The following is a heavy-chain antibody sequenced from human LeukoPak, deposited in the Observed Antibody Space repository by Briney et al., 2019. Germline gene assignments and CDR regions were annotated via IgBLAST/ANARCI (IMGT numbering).Heavy chain of an antibody. D-gene: IGHD6-13*01. Sequence: AASVKVSCKASGYTFTGYYMHWVRQAPGQGLGWMGWINPNSGGTNYAQKFQGRVTMTRDTSISTAYMELSRLRSDDTAVYYCASRRAAAGKGPFDPWGQGTLVTVSP. CDR1: GYTFTGYY. CDR2: INPNSGGT. J-gene: IGHJ5*02. V-gene: IGHV1-2*02. CDR3: ASRRAAAGKGPFDP.